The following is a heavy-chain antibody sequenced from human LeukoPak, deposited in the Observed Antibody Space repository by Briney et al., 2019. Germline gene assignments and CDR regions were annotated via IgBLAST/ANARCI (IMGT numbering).Heavy chain of an antibody. J-gene: IGHJ4*02. CDR1: GYTFTGYY. Sequence: ASVKVSCKASGYTFTGYYMHWVRQAPGQGLEWMGWINPNSGGTNYAQKFQGRVTMTRDTSISTAYMELSRLRSDDTAVYYCAREIIAAAGTGFDYWGQGTLVTVSS. D-gene: IGHD6-13*01. CDR2: INPNSGGT. CDR3: AREIIAAAGTGFDY. V-gene: IGHV1-2*02.